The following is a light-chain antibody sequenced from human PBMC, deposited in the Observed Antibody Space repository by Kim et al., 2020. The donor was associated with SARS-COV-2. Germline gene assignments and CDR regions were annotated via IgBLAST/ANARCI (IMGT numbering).Light chain of an antibody. CDR2: EGN. CDR3: CSYAQGSSL. J-gene: IGLJ3*02. Sequence: QSALTQPASVSGFPGQSITISCTGTSNDVGRYNLVSWYQQYPGKAPKLMIYEGNRRPSGVSNRFSGSKSGSTASLTISGLQAEDEAEYYCCSYAQGSSLFGGGTKLTVL. CDR1: SNDVGRYNL. V-gene: IGLV2-23*01.